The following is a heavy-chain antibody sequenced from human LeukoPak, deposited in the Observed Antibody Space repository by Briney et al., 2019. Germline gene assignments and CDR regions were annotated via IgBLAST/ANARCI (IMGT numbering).Heavy chain of an antibody. CDR1: GFIFSGYW. V-gene: IGHV3-7*01. CDR2: IKQDGSDQ. Sequence: GGSLRLSCAASGFIFSGYWMTWVRQAPGKRLEWVASIKQDGSDQHYVDAVKGRCTISRDNAKNSLYLQMNNLRADDTAVYYCAKNIAAPGRDSYYLYGMDVWGQGTTVTVSS. J-gene: IGHJ6*02. D-gene: IGHD6-25*01. CDR3: AKNIAAPGRDSYYLYGMDV.